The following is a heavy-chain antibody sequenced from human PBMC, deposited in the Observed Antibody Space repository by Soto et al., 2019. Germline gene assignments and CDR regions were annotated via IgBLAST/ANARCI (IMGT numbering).Heavy chain of an antibody. Sequence: GGSLRLSCAASGFTFSSYAMSWVRQAPGKGLEWVSAISGSGGDTYYTDSVKGRFTISRDNSKNTLYLQMTSLRAEDTALYYCTKASPDRHHMDVWGQGTTVTVS. J-gene: IGHJ6*02. CDR1: GFTFSSYA. CDR2: ISGSGGDT. CDR3: TKASPDRHHMDV. V-gene: IGHV3-23*01.